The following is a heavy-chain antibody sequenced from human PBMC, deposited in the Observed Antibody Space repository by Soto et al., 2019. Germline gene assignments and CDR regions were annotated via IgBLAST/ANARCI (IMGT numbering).Heavy chain of an antibody. CDR1: GGSIRSYY. CDR2: FYHSGNS. D-gene: IGHD2-2*01. Sequence: SETLSLTCSVSGGSIRSYYWSWIRQSPEKGLEWIGHFYHSGNSNYNPSLKSRVTISVDTSKNQLSLKLSSVTAADTAVYYCARHVIVVVPAAMVGYYFDYWGQGTLVTVSS. CDR3: ARHVIVVVPAAMVGYYFDY. J-gene: IGHJ4*02. V-gene: IGHV4-59*08.